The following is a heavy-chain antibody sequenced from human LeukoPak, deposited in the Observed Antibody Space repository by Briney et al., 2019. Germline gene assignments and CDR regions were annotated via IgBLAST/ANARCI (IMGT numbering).Heavy chain of an antibody. J-gene: IGHJ4*02. CDR3: AKVKGTMVRGVIIKGFDY. CDR2: ISGDGVSP. D-gene: IGHD3-10*01. Sequence: GGSLRLSCAASGFTFNKYALTWVRQTPGKGLECVSAISGDGVSPYYTDSVKGRFTISRDNSKNTLYLQMNSLRAEDTAVYYCAKVKGTMVRGVIIKGFDYWGQGTLVTVSS. CDR1: GFTFNKYA. V-gene: IGHV3-23*01.